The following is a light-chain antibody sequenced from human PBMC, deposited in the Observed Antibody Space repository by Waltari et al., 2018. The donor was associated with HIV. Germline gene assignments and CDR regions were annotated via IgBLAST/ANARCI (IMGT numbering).Light chain of an antibody. Sequence: QSVFTQPPSVSGTPGQRVTTSCSGTSSHTGDNTVSWYQQFPGTVPKLLIYSNNQRPSGVPDRFSGSKSGTSASLAISGLQSEDEADYYCATLDDSLNGPVFGGGTKVTVL. J-gene: IGLJ2*01. CDR2: SNN. CDR3: ATLDDSLNGPV. V-gene: IGLV1-44*01. CDR1: SSHTGDNT.